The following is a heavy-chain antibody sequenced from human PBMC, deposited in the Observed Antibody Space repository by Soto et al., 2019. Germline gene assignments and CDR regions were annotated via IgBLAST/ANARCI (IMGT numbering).Heavy chain of an antibody. CDR3: ARRRYSSSWYFIDY. CDR1: GGSISSYY. V-gene: IGHV4-59*08. D-gene: IGHD6-13*01. CDR2: IYYSGST. J-gene: IGHJ4*02. Sequence: SETLSLTCTVSGGSISSYYWSWIRQPPGKGLEWIGYIYYSGSTNYNPSLKSRVTISVDTSKNQFSLKLSSVTAADTAVYYCARRRYSSSWYFIDYWGQGTLVTVSS.